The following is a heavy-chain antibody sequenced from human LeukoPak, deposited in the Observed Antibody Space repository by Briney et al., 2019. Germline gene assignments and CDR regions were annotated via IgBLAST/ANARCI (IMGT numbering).Heavy chain of an antibody. CDR3: AKSWNYYDSSGDDALDI. CDR2: ISGSGGST. D-gene: IGHD3-22*01. V-gene: IGHV3-23*01. Sequence: SGGSLRLSCATSGFTFSSYAMSWVRQAPGKGLEWVSAISGSGGSTYYADSVKGRFTISRDNSKNTLYLQMNSLRVEDTAAYYCAKSWNYYDSSGDDALDIWGQGTMVTVSS. J-gene: IGHJ3*02. CDR1: GFTFSSYA.